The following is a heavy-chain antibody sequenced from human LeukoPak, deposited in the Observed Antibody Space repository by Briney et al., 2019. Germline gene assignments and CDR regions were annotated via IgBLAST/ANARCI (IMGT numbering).Heavy chain of an antibody. Sequence: PSETLSLTCTVSGGSISSYYWSWIRQPPGKGLEWIGEINHSGSTNYNPSLKSRVTISVDTSKNQFSLKLSSVTAADTAVYYCAREGGYSSGWYGYYYYYYMDVWGKGTTVTVSS. CDR2: INHSGST. V-gene: IGHV4-34*01. J-gene: IGHJ6*03. CDR3: AREGGYSSGWYGYYYYYYMDV. CDR1: GGSISSYY. D-gene: IGHD6-19*01.